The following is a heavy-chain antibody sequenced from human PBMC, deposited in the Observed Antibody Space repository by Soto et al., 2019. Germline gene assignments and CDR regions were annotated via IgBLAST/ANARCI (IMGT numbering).Heavy chain of an antibody. CDR2: ISSSSSYI. D-gene: IGHD6-6*01. CDR3: ARESGSSHSSSGDY. V-gene: IGHV3-21*01. J-gene: IGHJ4*02. CDR1: GFTFSSYS. Sequence: GGSLRLSCAASGFTFSSYSMSWVRQAPGKGLEWVSSISSSSSYIYYADSVKGRFTISRDNAKNSLYLQMNSLRAEDTAVYYCARESGSSHSSSGDYWGQGTLVTVSS.